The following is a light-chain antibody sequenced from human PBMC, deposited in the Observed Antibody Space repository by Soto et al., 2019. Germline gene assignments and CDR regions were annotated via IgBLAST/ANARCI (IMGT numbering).Light chain of an antibody. J-gene: IGKJ4*01. CDR1: QSISNC. Sequence: DIQMTQSPSSLSASVGDRVTITCRASQSISNCLNWYQREPEKAPEFLIYPASSLQSGVPARFSGSGSGTDFTLTISSLEPEDFATYYCQQSYSTPLTFGGGTKVEMK. CDR2: PAS. CDR3: QQSYSTPLT. V-gene: IGKV1-39*01.